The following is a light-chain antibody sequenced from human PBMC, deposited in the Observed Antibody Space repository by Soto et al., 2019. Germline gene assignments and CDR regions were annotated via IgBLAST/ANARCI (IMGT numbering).Light chain of an antibody. Sequence: SYELTQPPSVSVAPGKTATITCGGNNIGSKSVHWYQQKPGQAPVLVISYDSDRPSGIPERFSGSNSGNTATLTISRVEAGDEANYYCQVWDSGSDHRVFGGGTKLTVL. CDR2: YDS. V-gene: IGLV3-21*04. J-gene: IGLJ2*01. CDR1: NIGSKS. CDR3: QVWDSGSDHRV.